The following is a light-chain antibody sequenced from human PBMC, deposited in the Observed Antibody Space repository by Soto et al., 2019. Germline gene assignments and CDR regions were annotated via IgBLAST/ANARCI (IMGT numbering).Light chain of an antibody. J-gene: IGKJ2*01. CDR2: GAS. Sequence: EIVLTQSPGTLSVSPGQRATLSCRASQSVSSSFLAWYQQKPGQAPRLLIYGASSRATGIPDRFSGSESGTDFTLTISRLEPEDFAGYYCQQYGSSPYTFGQGIKLEIK. V-gene: IGKV3-20*01. CDR1: QSVSSSF. CDR3: QQYGSSPYT.